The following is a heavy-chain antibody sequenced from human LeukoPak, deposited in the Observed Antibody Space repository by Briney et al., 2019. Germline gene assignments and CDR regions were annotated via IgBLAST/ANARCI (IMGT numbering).Heavy chain of an antibody. CDR1: GFTFSSYG. CDR3: ARDTAMAYYYYYYMDV. J-gene: IGHJ6*03. CDR2: IWYDVSNK. V-gene: IGHV3-33*01. Sequence: SGGSLRLSCAASGFTFSSYGMHWVRQAPGKGLEGVAVIWYDVSNKYYADSVKGRFTISRDNSKNTLYLQMNSLRAEDTAVYYCARDTAMAYYYYYYMDVWGKGTTVTVSS. D-gene: IGHD5-18*01.